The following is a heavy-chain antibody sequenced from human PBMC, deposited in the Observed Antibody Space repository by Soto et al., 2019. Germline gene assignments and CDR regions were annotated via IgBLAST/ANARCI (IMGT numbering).Heavy chain of an antibody. Sequence: GGSLRLSCAASGFTFSSYWMSWVRQAPGKGLEWVANIKQDGSEKYYVDSVKGRFTISRDNAKNSLCLQMNSLRAEDTAVYYCASPRNKNAFDIWGQGTMVTVSS. V-gene: IGHV3-7*03. CDR2: IKQDGSEK. D-gene: IGHD1-1*01. CDR1: GFTFSSYW. CDR3: ASPRNKNAFDI. J-gene: IGHJ3*02.